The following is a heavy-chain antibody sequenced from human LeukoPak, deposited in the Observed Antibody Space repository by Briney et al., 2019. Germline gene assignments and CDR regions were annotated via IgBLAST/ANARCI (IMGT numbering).Heavy chain of an antibody. J-gene: IGHJ4*02. D-gene: IGHD3-3*01. CDR3: ARVGYYDFWSGCLDYFDY. V-gene: IGHV1-18*01. Sequence: GASVKVSCKASGYTFTSYGISWVRQAPGQGLEWMGWISAYNGNTNYAQKLQGRVTMTTDTSTNTAYMELRSLRSDDTAVYYCARVGYYDFWSGCLDYFDYWGQGTLVTVSS. CDR2: ISAYNGNT. CDR1: GYTFTSYG.